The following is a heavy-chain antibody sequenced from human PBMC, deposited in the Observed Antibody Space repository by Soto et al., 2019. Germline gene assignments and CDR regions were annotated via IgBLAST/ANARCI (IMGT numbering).Heavy chain of an antibody. CDR1: PGSISSITW. CDR2: IYHSGST. D-gene: IGHD6-13*01. Sequence: LSHNCAVSPGSISSITWLSWASPPPGKGLDWIGEIYHSGSTNYNPSLKSRVTISVDKSKNQFSLKLSSVTAADTAVYYCARAAMGGSSWPCDYWGQGTLVTVS. J-gene: IGHJ4*02. V-gene: IGHV4-4*02. CDR3: ARAAMGGSSWPCDY.